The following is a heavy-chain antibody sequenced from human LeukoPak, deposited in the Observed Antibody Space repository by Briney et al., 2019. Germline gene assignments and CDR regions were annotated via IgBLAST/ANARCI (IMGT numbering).Heavy chain of an antibody. J-gene: IGHJ6*02. V-gene: IGHV3-33*01. CDR3: ARGLEERITIFGVVPYYYYYGMDV. D-gene: IGHD3-3*01. Sequence: PGGSLRLSCAASGFTFSSYGMHWVRQAPGKGLEWVAVIWYDGSNKYYADSVKGRFTISRDNSKNTLYLQMNSLRAEDTAVYYCARGLEERITIFGVVPYYYYYGMDVWGQGTTVTVSS. CDR1: GFTFSSYG. CDR2: IWYDGSNK.